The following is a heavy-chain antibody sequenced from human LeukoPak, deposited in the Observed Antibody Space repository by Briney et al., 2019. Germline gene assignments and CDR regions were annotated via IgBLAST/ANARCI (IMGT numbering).Heavy chain of an antibody. Sequence: SETLSLTCAVYSGSFSGYYWSWIRQPPGKGLEWIGEINHSGSTNYNPSLKSRVTISVDTSKNQFSLKLSSVTAADTAVYYCARALQNPRLTYGDYVFDYWGQGTLVTVSS. V-gene: IGHV4-34*01. J-gene: IGHJ4*02. D-gene: IGHD4-17*01. CDR2: INHSGST. CDR1: SGSFSGYY. CDR3: ARALQNPRLTYGDYVFDY.